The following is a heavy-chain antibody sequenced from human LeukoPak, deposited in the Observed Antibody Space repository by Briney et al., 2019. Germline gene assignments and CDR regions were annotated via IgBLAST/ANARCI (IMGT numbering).Heavy chain of an antibody. CDR2: IDYSGST. V-gene: IGHV4-39*01. CDR1: GGSISSNSFH. Sequence: SETLSLTCTVYGGSISSNSFHWGWIRQPPGKGLEWIGSIDYSGSTYYNPSLKSRVTISVDTSKNQFSLKLQSVTAADTAVYYCARRLNWFDPWGQGTLVTVSS. D-gene: IGHD3-16*01. J-gene: IGHJ5*02. CDR3: ARRLNWFDP.